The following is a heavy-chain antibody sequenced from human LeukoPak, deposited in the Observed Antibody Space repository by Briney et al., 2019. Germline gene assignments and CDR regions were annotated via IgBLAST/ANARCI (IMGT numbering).Heavy chain of an antibody. Sequence: PGGSLRLSCAASGFTFSSYSMNWVRQAPGKGLEWVSYISSSSSTIYYADSVKGRFTISRDNAKNSLYLQMNSLRAEDTAVYYCARTNYDILTGHYAYYYYGMDVWGQGTTVTVSS. CDR3: ARTNYDILTGHYAYYYYGMDV. V-gene: IGHV3-48*01. CDR2: ISSSSSTI. J-gene: IGHJ6*02. D-gene: IGHD3-9*01. CDR1: GFTFSSYS.